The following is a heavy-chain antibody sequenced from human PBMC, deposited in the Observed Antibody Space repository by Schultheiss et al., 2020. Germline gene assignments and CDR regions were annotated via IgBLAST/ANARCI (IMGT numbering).Heavy chain of an antibody. J-gene: IGHJ6*02. V-gene: IGHV3-53*01. D-gene: IGHD2-15*01. CDR3: ARPYCSGGSCYAGDGMDV. Sequence: GGSLRLSCAASGFTVSSNYMSWVRQAPGKGLEWVSSIPGNGVATNYADSVKGRFTISRDNSKNTLYLQMNSLRAEDTAVYYCARPYCSGGSCYAGDGMDVWGQGTTVTVSS. CDR2: IPGNGVAT. CDR1: GFTVSSNY.